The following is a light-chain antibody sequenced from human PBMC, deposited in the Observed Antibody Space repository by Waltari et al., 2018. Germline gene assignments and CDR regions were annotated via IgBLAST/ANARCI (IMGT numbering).Light chain of an antibody. Sequence: QSALTQPASVSGSPGQSITISCTGTSSDVATYDLVSWFQQHPGKAPKLIIYEVTKRPSVISDRFSGFKSGNTASLTISGLRAEDDTDYYCSSYAGHNTWIFGGGTKLTVL. V-gene: IGLV2-23*02. CDR2: EVT. J-gene: IGLJ2*01. CDR3: SSYAGHNTWI. CDR1: SSDVATYDL.